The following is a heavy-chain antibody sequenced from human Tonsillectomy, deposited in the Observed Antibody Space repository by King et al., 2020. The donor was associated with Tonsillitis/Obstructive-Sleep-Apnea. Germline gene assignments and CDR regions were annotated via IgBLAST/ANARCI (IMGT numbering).Heavy chain of an antibody. CDR2: ISYDGSNK. CDR1: GFTFSNYA. Sequence: VQLVEPGGGVVQPGRSLRLSCAASGFTFSNYAMHWVRQAPGKGLEWVAVISYDGSNKYYADSVKGRFTTSRDISKNTLFLQMNSLRAEDTAVYYCARDYEGYCSGGTCYPFGYWGQGTLVTVSS. D-gene: IGHD2-15*01. CDR3: ARDYEGYCSGGTCYPFGY. J-gene: IGHJ4*02. V-gene: IGHV3-30*04.